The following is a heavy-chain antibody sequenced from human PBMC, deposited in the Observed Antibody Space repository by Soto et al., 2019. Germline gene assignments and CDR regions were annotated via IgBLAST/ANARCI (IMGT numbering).Heavy chain of an antibody. J-gene: IGHJ4*02. CDR2: IYYSGST. D-gene: IGHD3-10*01. V-gene: IGHV4-30-4*01. CDR3: AGEDVLLWFGESGPFDY. Sequence: PSETLSLTCTVSGGSISSGDYYWSWIRQPPGKGLEWIGYIYYSGSTYYNPPLKSRVTISVDTSKNQFSLKLSSVTAADTAVYYCAGEDVLLWFGESGPFDYWGQGTLVTVSS. CDR1: GGSISSGDYY.